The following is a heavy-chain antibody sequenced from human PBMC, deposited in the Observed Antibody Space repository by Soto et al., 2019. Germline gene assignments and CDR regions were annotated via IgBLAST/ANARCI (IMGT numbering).Heavy chain of an antibody. Sequence: GSLRLSCAASGFTFSVHWISWVRQAPGKGLEWVANIKNEDGSEKYYVDSVKGRFTISRDNAKNSVFLQMNSLRVEDTAVYYCARGHYGMDVWGQGTTVTVSS. CDR2: IKNEDGSEK. J-gene: IGHJ6*02. CDR3: ARGHYGMDV. V-gene: IGHV3-7*03. CDR1: GFTFSVHW.